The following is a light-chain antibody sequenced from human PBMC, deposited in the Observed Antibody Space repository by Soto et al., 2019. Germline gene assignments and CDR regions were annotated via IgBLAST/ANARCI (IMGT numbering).Light chain of an antibody. CDR1: QSVSSSY. Sequence: ENGLTASPGTPSLSPGERATLSCRASQSVSSSYLAWYQQKPGQAPRLLIYGASSRATGIPDRFSGSGSGTDFTLTISRLEPEDFAVYYCQQYGSSPRTFGQGTKVDIK. J-gene: IGKJ1*01. CDR3: QQYGSSPRT. V-gene: IGKV3-20*01. CDR2: GAS.